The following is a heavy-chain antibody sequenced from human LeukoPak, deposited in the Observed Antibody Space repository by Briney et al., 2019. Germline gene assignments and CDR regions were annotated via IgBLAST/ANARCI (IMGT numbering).Heavy chain of an antibody. V-gene: IGHV3-15*01. D-gene: IGHD6-6*01. Sequence: GGSLRLSCAASGFTFSNAWMRWVRQAPGKGLEWVGRIKSKTDGGTTDYAAPVKGRFTISRDDLKNTLYLQMNSLKTEDTAVYYCTTESSAARLPDYWGQGTLVTVSS. CDR2: IKSKTDGGTT. CDR3: TTESSAARLPDY. CDR1: GFTFSNAW. J-gene: IGHJ4*02.